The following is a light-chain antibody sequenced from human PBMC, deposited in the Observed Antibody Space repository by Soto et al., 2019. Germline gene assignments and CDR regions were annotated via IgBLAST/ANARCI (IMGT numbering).Light chain of an antibody. V-gene: IGKV3-11*01. J-gene: IGKJ4*01. Sequence: EIVMTQSPATLSVSPGERATLSCRASQSVRTYVAWYQQKAGQAPRLLIYDASNRATGIPARFSGSGSGTDFTLTISSLEPEDFAVYFCQQRINWRSTLGGGTKVDIK. CDR1: QSVRTY. CDR3: QQRINWRST. CDR2: DAS.